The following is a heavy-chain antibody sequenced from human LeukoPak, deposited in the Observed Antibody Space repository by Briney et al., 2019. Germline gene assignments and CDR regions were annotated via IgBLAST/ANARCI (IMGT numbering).Heavy chain of an antibody. Sequence: ASVKVSCKASGYTFTSYYMHWVRQAPGQGLEWMGIISPSGGSTSYAQKFQGRVTMTRDTSTSTVYMELSSLRSEDTAVYYCARARVTTTTRNWFDPWGQGTLVTVSS. D-gene: IGHD4-17*01. CDR3: ARARVTTTTRNWFDP. J-gene: IGHJ5*02. V-gene: IGHV1-46*01. CDR1: GYTFTSYY. CDR2: ISPSGGST.